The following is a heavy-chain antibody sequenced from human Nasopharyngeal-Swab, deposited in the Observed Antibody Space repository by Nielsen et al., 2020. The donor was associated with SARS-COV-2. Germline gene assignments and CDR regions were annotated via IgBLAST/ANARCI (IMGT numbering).Heavy chain of an antibody. CDR3: TRGYGWYAY. Sequence: SETLSLTCTVSGGSISSSSYYWGWIRQHPGKGLEWIGSIYYSGSTYYNPSLKSRVTISVDTSKNQFSLRLSSVTTADMAVYYCTRGYGWYAYWGQGTLVTVSS. J-gene: IGHJ4*02. D-gene: IGHD6-19*01. CDR2: IYYSGST. CDR1: GGSISSSSYY. V-gene: IGHV4-39*07.